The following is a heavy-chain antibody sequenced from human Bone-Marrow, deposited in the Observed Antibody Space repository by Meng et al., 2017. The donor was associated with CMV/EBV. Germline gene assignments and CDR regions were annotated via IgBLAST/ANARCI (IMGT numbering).Heavy chain of an antibody. CDR2: ISYDGNNK. J-gene: IGHJ5*02. V-gene: IGHV3-30-3*01. Sequence: MHWVRQAAGKGLEWVAVISYDGNNKYYTDSVKGRLSISRDNYKNTLYLQMNSLNADDTAVYYCARVDASYDFWSGYPSPGDWWFDPWGQGTLVTVSS. CDR3: ARVDASYDFWSGYPSPGDWWFDP. D-gene: IGHD3-3*01.